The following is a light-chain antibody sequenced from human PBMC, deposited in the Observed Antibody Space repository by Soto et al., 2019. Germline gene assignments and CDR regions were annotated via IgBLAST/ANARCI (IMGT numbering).Light chain of an antibody. V-gene: IGKV3-11*01. CDR3: QQRSNWPLT. Sequence: EIVLTQSPATVSLSPGERATLSCRASQSVSTFLAWYQQKPGQAPRLLIYDASNRATDIPARFSGSGSGTDFILTISSLEPEDFAVYYCQQRSNWPLTFGGGTKVEIK. CDR2: DAS. J-gene: IGKJ4*01. CDR1: QSVSTF.